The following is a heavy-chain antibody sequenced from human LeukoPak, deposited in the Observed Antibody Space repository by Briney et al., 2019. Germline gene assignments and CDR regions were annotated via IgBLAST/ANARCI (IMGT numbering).Heavy chain of an antibody. J-gene: IGHJ4*02. CDR2: IWYDGSNK. Sequence: HPGRSLRLSCAASGFTFSSYGMHWVRQAPGKGLEWVAVIWYDGSNKYYAGSVKGRFTISRDNSKNTLYLQMNSLRAEDTAVYYCAREALGSFDYWGQGTLVTVSS. V-gene: IGHV3-33*01. D-gene: IGHD2-15*01. CDR3: AREALGSFDY. CDR1: GFTFSSYG.